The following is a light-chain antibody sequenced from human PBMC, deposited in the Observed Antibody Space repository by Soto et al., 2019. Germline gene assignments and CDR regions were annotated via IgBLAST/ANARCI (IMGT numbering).Light chain of an antibody. Sequence: EIVMTQSPATLSVSPGERATLSCRASQSVGSNLAWYQQRPGQAPRLLIHSASTRATDIPARFSGSGSGTDLTLTISRVEPEDFAVYYCQYYGDSPLVTFGPGTKVDIK. CDR3: QYYGDSPLVT. CDR2: SAS. V-gene: IGKV3-15*01. CDR1: QSVGSN. J-gene: IGKJ3*01.